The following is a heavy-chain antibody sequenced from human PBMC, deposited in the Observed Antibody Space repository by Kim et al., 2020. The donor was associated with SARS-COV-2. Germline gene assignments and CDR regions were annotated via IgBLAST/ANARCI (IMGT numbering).Heavy chain of an antibody. D-gene: IGHD3-10*01. V-gene: IGHV5-51*01. J-gene: IGHJ5*02. CDR2: IYPGDSDT. Sequence: GESLKISWKGSGYSFTSYWIGWVRQMPGKGLEWMGIIYPGDSDTRYSPSFQGQVTISADKSISTAYLQWSSLKASDTAMYYCARLPIYGSGSYYNVWFDPWGEGALVTVSS. CDR3: ARLPIYGSGSYYNVWFDP. CDR1: GYSFTSYW.